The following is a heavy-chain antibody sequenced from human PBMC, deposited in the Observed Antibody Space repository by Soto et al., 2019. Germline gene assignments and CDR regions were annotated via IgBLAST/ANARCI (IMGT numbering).Heavy chain of an antibody. CDR2: IKQDGGEK. D-gene: IGHD1-26*01. CDR3: GRDLRDWDSGSYSYDY. J-gene: IGHJ4*02. Sequence: GGSLRLSCAASGFTFSIYWMSWVRQAPGKGLEWVANIKQDGGEKNYVDSVKGRFTISRDNAKKSLYLQMNSLRAEDTAVYYCGRDLRDWDSGSYSYDYWGQGTLVTVSS. V-gene: IGHV3-7*04. CDR1: GFTFSIYW.